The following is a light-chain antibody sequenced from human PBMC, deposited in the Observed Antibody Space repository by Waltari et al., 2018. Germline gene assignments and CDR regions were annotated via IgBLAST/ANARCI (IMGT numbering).Light chain of an antibody. CDR2: EDN. Sequence: QSALTQPASVSGSPGQSIPISCTGTSSDVGRYNLVSWYQQHPGKAPKLMIYEDNKRPSGVSNRFSGSKSGNTASLTISGLQAEDEADYYCCSYAGSAIWVFGGGTKLTVL. V-gene: IGLV2-23*01. CDR3: CSYAGSAIWV. CDR1: SSDVGRYNL. J-gene: IGLJ3*02.